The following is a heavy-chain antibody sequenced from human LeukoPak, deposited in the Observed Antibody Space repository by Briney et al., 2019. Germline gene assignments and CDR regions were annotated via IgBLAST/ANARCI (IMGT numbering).Heavy chain of an antibody. D-gene: IGHD3-10*01. J-gene: IGHJ4*02. V-gene: IGHV4-4*02. CDR1: GGSITSTNY. CDR2: VNLQGST. Sequence: PSETLSLTCGVSGGSITSTNYWTWVRQPPGKGLEWIGEVNLQGSTNYNPSLMGRVAISVDMSENHISLQLTSVTAADTAVYYCATAGPISGRHNYFDSWGQGTLVTVSS. CDR3: ATAGPISGRHNYFDS.